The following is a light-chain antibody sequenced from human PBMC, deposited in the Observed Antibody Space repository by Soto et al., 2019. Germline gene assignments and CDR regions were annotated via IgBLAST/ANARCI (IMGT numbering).Light chain of an antibody. J-gene: IGKJ3*01. Sequence: QHNKNQASLCASAGGRVTITCQASQDITNYLNWYQQKPGKAPKLLISDASKLEPGVPSRFSGSGSGTDFTFTISSLQPDDIANYYCQPGLNLPSAFRPGTQVAFK. CDR1: QDITNY. CDR3: QPGLNLPSA. CDR2: DAS. V-gene: IGKV1-33*01.